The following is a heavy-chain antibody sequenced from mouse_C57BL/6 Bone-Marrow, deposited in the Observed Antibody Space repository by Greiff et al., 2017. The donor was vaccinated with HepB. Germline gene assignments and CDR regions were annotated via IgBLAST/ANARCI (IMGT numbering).Heavy chain of an antibody. J-gene: IGHJ2*01. D-gene: IGHD4-1*01. CDR3: VRQLGDYFDY. CDR1: GFSFNTYA. CDR2: IRSKSNNYAT. Sequence: EVHLVESGGGLVQPKGSLKLSCAASGFSFNTYAMNWVRQAPGKGLEWVARIRSKSNNYATYYADSVKDRFTISRDDSESMLYLQMNNLKTEDTAMYYCVRQLGDYFDYWGQGTTLTVSS. V-gene: IGHV10-1*01.